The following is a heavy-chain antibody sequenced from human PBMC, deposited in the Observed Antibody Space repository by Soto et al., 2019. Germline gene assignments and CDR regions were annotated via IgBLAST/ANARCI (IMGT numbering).Heavy chain of an antibody. CDR3: ARESSGWYNIWFDP. CDR2: ISSSGSTI. D-gene: IGHD6-19*01. CDR1: GFFFSSYE. V-gene: IGHV3-48*03. J-gene: IGHJ5*02. Sequence: PGGSLRLSCAASGFFFSSYEMNWVRQAPGKGLEWVSYISSSGSTIYYADSVKGRFTISRDNAKNSLYLQMNSLRAEDTAVYYCARESSGWYNIWFDPWGQGTLVTVSS.